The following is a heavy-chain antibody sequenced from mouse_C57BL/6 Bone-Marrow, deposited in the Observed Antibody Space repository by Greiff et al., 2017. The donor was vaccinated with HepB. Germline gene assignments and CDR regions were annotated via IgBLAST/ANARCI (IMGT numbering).Heavy chain of an antibody. D-gene: IGHD1-1*01. CDR1: GFTFSSYG. CDR3: ARHIYYYGSSLDY. J-gene: IGHJ2*01. CDR2: ISSGGSYT. V-gene: IGHV5-6*02. Sequence: EVKLVESGGDLVKPGGSLKLSCAASGFTFSSYGMSWVRQTPDKRLEWVATISSGGSYTYYPDSVKGRFTISRDNAKNTLYLQMSSLKSEDTAMYYCARHIYYYGSSLDYWGQGTTLTVSS.